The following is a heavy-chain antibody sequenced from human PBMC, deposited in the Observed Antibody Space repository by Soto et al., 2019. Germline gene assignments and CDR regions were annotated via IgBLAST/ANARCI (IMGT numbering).Heavy chain of an antibody. V-gene: IGHV5-10-1*01. CDR2: IDPSDSQT. Sequence: GESLKISCKGSGYSFAEYWITWVRQKPGKGLEWMGRIDPSDSQTYYSPSFRGHVTISVTKSITTVFLQRSSLRASDNAMYYCARQIYDSDTGPNFQYYFDSWGQGTPVTVSS. CDR3: ARQIYDSDTGPNFQYYFDS. CDR1: GYSFAEYW. J-gene: IGHJ4*02. D-gene: IGHD3-22*01.